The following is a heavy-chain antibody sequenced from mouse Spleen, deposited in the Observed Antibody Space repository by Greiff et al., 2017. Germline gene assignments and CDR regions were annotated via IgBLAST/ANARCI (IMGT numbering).Heavy chain of an antibody. J-gene: IGHJ4*01. Sequence: EVKLVESGGGLVKLGGSLKLSCAASGFTFSSYAMSWVRQTPEKRLEWVATISSGGGNTYYPDSVKGRFTISRDNAKNTLYLQMSSLKSEDTAMYYCARRGVVANYAMDYWGQGTSVTVSS. D-gene: IGHD1-1*01. CDR1: GFTFSSYA. CDR3: ARRGVVANYAMDY. V-gene: IGHV5-9*04. CDR2: ISSGGGNT.